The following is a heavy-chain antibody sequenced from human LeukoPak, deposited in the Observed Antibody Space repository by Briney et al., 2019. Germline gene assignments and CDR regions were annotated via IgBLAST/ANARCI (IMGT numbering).Heavy chain of an antibody. Sequence: PGGSLRLSCAASGFTFSSYAMSWVRQAPGKGLEWVSGISGSGGSTYYADSVRGRFTISRDNSKNTLYLQMNSLRAEDTAVYSCAKSSYAFGAFDMWGQGTMVTVSS. V-gene: IGHV3-23*01. D-gene: IGHD3-16*01. CDR2: ISGSGGST. J-gene: IGHJ3*02. CDR1: GFTFSSYA. CDR3: AKSSYAFGAFDM.